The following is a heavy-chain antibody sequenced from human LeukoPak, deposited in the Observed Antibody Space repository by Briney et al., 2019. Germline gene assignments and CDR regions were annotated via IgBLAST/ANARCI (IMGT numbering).Heavy chain of an antibody. Sequence: PGGSLRLSCAASGFTFDDYGMSWVRQAPGKGLEWVSAINWNGGSTGYADSVKGRFTISRDNSKNTLYLQMNSLRAEDTAVYYCAKVPSRVQGESQNRYYYYYYMDVWGKGTTVTISS. CDR2: INWNGGST. V-gene: IGHV3-20*04. CDR3: AKVPSRVQGESQNRYYYYYYMDV. J-gene: IGHJ6*03. D-gene: IGHD1-14*01. CDR1: GFTFDDYG.